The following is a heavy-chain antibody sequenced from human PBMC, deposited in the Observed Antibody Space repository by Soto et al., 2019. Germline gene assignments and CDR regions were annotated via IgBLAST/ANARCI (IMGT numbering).Heavy chain of an antibody. CDR2: IRSKVNNLET. CDR3: AKKATIQLGYCSGGSCKIDY. Sequence: GGSLRLSCAASGFTFSDSTMHWVRQTSGRGLEWLGRIRSKVNNLETVYAASVKGRFTISRDDSKNTAYLQMNSLRAEDTAIYYCAKKATIQLGYCSGGSCKIDYWGQGTLVTVSS. CDR1: GFTFSDST. J-gene: IGHJ4*02. D-gene: IGHD2-15*01. V-gene: IGHV3-73*01.